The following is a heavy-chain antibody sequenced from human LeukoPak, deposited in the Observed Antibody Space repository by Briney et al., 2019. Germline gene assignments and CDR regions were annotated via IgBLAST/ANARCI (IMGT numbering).Heavy chain of an antibody. D-gene: IGHD3-3*01. CDR3: ARDFFDFWGGSWV. V-gene: IGHV3-53*01. CDR1: GFNVRTNY. CDR2: IFRDGST. J-gene: IGHJ4*02. Sequence: HPGGSLRLSCAVSGFNVRTNYMSWVRQAPGKGLEWASVIFRDGSTYYGDSVRGRFSISRDNSKNMVFLQMNNLRAEDTAVYFCARDFFDFWGGSWVWGQGTLVAVSS.